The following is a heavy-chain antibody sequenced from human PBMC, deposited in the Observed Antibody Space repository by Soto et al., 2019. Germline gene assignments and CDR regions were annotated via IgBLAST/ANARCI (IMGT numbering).Heavy chain of an antibody. CDR3: ARNMDYYYGPGSGNGHGV. D-gene: IGHD3-10*01. V-gene: IGHV1-2*03. CDR1: GYTFTAYY. J-gene: IGHJ6*02. CDR2: INPKFGDT. Sequence: QVQLVQSGAEGKELGDSVGVSCEAPGYTFTAYYIHWVLQAPGQGLEWMGWINPKFGDTTYAQDFQGRLTLTRDMSISTVYMDLSRLTSDDTAIYYCARNMDYYYGPGSGNGHGVWGQGTTVNVFS.